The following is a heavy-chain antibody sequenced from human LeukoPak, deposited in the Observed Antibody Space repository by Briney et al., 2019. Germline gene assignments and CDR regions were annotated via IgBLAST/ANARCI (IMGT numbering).Heavy chain of an antibody. D-gene: IGHD3-16*01. CDR3: ARGLVWRFLLDSRRDSFDI. V-gene: IGHV4-31*03. Sequence: SETLSLTCTVSGGSISSGGHYWSWIRQHPGRGLEWIGYIYYSGSTYYNPSLKSRVTISLDTSKNQFSLKLNSVTAADTAVYYCARGLVWRFLLDSRRDSFDIWGQGTTITVSS. CDR1: GGSISSGGHY. J-gene: IGHJ3*02. CDR2: IYYSGST.